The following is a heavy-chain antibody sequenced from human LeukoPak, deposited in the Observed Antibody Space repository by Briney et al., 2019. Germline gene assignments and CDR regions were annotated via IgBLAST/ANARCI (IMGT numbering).Heavy chain of an antibody. Sequence: ASVKVSCKASGGTFSSYAISWVRQAPGQGLEWMGGIIPIFGTANYAQKFQGRVTITADKSTSTAYMELSSLRSEDTAVYYCARVWAYYYDSSGYFRDGDYFDYWGQGTLVTVSS. V-gene: IGHV1-69*06. J-gene: IGHJ4*02. CDR2: IIPIFGTA. CDR1: GGTFSSYA. D-gene: IGHD3-22*01. CDR3: ARVWAYYYDSSGYFRDGDYFDY.